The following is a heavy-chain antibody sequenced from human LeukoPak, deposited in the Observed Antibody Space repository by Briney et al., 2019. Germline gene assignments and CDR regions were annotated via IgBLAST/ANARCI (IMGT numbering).Heavy chain of an antibody. CDR3: ARMVRGVYYFDY. J-gene: IGHJ4*02. V-gene: IGHV3-9*03. D-gene: IGHD3-10*01. CDR2: ISWNSGSI. Sequence: PGGSLRLSCAASGFTFDDYAMNWVRQAPGKGLEWVSGISWNSGSIGYADSVKGRFTISRDNAKNSLYLQMNSLRAEDMALYYCARMVRGVYYFDYWGQGTLVTVSS. CDR1: GFTFDDYA.